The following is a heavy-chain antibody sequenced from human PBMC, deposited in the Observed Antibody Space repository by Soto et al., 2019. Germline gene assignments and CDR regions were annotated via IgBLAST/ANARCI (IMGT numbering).Heavy chain of an antibody. CDR1: GYTFTSYI. CDR2: MNPNSGNT. V-gene: IGHV1-8*01. CDR3: ARLDVGATFDFDY. D-gene: IGHD1-26*01. Sequence: ASVKVSCKASGYTFTSYIINWVRQATGQGLEWMGWMNPNSGNTGYAQKFQGRVTMTRNTSISTAYMELSSLRSEDTAVYYCARLDVGATFDFDYWGQGTLVTVSS. J-gene: IGHJ4*02.